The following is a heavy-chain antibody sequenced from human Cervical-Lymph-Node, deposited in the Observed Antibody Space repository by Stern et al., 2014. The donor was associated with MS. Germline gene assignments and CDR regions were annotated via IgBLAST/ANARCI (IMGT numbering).Heavy chain of an antibody. Sequence: QLQLQESGPGLVKPSETLSLTCTVSGGSISSSSYYWGWIRQPPGKGLEWIGSIYYSGSTYYNPSLKSRVTISVDTTQNQFSLQLSSVPAADTAVYYCARWAYSSGWYNWFDPWGQGTLVTVSS. J-gene: IGHJ5*02. D-gene: IGHD3-22*01. CDR3: ARWAYSSGWYNWFDP. CDR1: GGSISSSSYY. V-gene: IGHV4-39*01. CDR2: IYYSGST.